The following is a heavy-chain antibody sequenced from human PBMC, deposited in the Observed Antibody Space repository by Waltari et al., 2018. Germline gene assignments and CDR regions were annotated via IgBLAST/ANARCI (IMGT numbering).Heavy chain of an antibody. J-gene: IGHJ6*02. D-gene: IGHD2-15*01. CDR1: GGSFSVYY. V-gene: IGHV4-34*02. Sequence: QIQLQQWGAGLLKPSETLSLTFAFHGGSFSVYYWGWIRPAPGKGLEWIGEINHSGNINYNPSLKSRVAISVDTPKNQFSLKVTSVAAADTAVYYCARLEDCTGGHCYTANHYAVDVWGRGTTVTVSS. CDR3: ARLEDCTGGHCYTANHYAVDV. CDR2: INHSGNI.